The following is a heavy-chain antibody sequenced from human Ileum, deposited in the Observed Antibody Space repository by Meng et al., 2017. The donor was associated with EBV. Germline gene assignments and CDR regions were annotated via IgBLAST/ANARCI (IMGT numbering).Heavy chain of an antibody. V-gene: IGHV4-4*02. CDR1: GGSISSSNW. CDR2: IHHTEST. CDR3: ARESYSDSSGYYSLDY. J-gene: IGHJ4*02. D-gene: IGHD3-22*01. Sequence: QVPRRESGPGLVKPSGTLSLTCAVSGGSISSSNWWSWVRQAPGKGLEWIGEIHHTESTNYNPSLKSRVTISVDKSKNQFSLKLSSVTAADTAVYYCARESYSDSSGYYSLDYWGQGSLVTVSS.